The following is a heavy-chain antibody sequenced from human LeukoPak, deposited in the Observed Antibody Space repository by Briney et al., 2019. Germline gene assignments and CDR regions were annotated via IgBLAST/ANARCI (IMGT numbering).Heavy chain of an antibody. CDR1: GGSISSYY. J-gene: IGHJ4*02. CDR3: ARLEGGRAGTTRVPDY. CDR2: IYYSGST. V-gene: IGHV4-59*08. Sequence: SETLSLTCTVSGGSISSYYWSWIRQPPGKGLEWIGYIYYSGSTNYNPSLKSRVTISVDTSKNQFSLKLSSVTAADTAVYYCARLEGGRAGTTRVPDYWGQGTLVTVSS. D-gene: IGHD1-1*01.